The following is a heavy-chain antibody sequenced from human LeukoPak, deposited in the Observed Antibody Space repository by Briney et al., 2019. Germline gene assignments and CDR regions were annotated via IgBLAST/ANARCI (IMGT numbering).Heavy chain of an antibody. Sequence: GGSLRLSCAVSGFTFSSYAMSWVRQAPGKGLEWVSVISGSGGITYDADSVKGRFTISRDNSKNTLYLQMNSLRAEDTAVYYCAKFAVGSGWTRPFDYWGQGTLVTVSS. J-gene: IGHJ4*02. CDR1: GFTFSSYA. D-gene: IGHD6-19*01. V-gene: IGHV3-23*01. CDR2: ISGSGGIT. CDR3: AKFAVGSGWTRPFDY.